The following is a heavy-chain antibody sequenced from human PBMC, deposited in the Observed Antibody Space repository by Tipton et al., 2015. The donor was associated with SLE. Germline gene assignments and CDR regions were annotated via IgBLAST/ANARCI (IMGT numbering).Heavy chain of an antibody. V-gene: IGHV3-43*01. Sequence: SLRLSCAASGFTFDDYTMHWVRQAPGKGLEWVSLISWDGGSTYYVDSVKGRFTISRDNAKNSLYLQMNSLRAEDTAVYYCAREAAGGWFQHWGQGTLVTVSS. CDR3: AREAAGGWFQH. CDR1: GFTFDDYT. D-gene: IGHD6-13*01. CDR2: ISWDGGST. J-gene: IGHJ1*01.